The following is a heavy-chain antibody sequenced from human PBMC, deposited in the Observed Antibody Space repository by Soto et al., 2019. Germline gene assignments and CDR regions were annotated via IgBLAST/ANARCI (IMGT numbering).Heavy chain of an antibody. CDR2: ISGGGSST. CDR1: GFTFNNYA. J-gene: IGHJ4*02. V-gene: IGHV3-23*01. Sequence: GGSLRLSCAASGFTFNNYAMSRGRQAPGKGLEWVSSISGGGSSTYYADSVKGRFTISRDNSKNTLYLQMNSLRAEDTAVYYCAKVPGYDYVWGTYYYFDYWGLGALVTVSS. CDR3: AKVPGYDYVWGTYYYFDY. D-gene: IGHD3-16*01.